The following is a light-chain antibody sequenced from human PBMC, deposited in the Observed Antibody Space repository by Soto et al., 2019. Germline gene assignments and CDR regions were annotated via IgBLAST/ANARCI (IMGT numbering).Light chain of an antibody. Sequence: DIQMTQSPSSLSASIGDRVTITCRASQTINGYLNWYQHKPGEAPKSLISATSNLLRGVSSRFSAGGSGTEFTLTISDLQPDDVATYYCQQNYSPPLTLGGGTKVEI. CDR1: QTINGY. V-gene: IGKV1-39*01. CDR2: ATS. CDR3: QQNYSPPLT. J-gene: IGKJ4*01.